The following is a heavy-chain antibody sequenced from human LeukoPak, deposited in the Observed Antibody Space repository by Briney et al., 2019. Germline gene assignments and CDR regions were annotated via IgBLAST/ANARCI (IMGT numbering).Heavy chain of an antibody. V-gene: IGHV3-21*06. CDR1: GFTFSSYN. CDR2: ISSSSSYI. Sequence: GGSLRLSCAASGFTFSSYNMNWVRQAPGKGLEWVSFISSSSSYIYYTDSVKGRFTISRDNAKNSLYLQMNSLRAEDTAVYYCASLPPHGSGWYGDAFDIWGQGTMVTVSS. CDR3: ASLPPHGSGWYGDAFDI. D-gene: IGHD6-19*01. J-gene: IGHJ3*02.